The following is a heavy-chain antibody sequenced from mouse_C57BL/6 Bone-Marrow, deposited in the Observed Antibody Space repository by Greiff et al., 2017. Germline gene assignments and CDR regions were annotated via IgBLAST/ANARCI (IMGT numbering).Heavy chain of an antibody. J-gene: IGHJ1*03. CDR3: ASYSRRDWYFDV. CDR2: ISSGGSYT. Sequence: DVHLVESGGDLVQPGGSLKLSCAASGFTFSSYGMSWVRQTPDKRLEWVATISSGGSYTYSPDSVQGRLTISRYNAKNTLYLQMSSLNSEDTAMYYGASYSRRDWYFDVWGTGTTVTVSS. CDR1: GFTFSSYG. D-gene: IGHD2-1*01. V-gene: IGHV5-6*01.